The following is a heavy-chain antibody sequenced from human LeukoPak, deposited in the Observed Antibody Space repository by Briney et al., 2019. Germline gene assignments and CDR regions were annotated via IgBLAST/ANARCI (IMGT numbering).Heavy chain of an antibody. CDR2: TSYTGST. CDR1: GGSISRSSYY. D-gene: IGHD3-9*01. Sequence: SETLSLTCTVSGGSISRSSYYWGWIRQPPGKGLEWMGFTSYTGSTSYNPSLGSRVTMAVDTSSNQFSLDLSSVTAADTAVYYCATYDMMTGYSDSWGQGTLVTVSS. CDR3: ATYDMMTGYSDS. J-gene: IGHJ1*01. V-gene: IGHV4-61*05.